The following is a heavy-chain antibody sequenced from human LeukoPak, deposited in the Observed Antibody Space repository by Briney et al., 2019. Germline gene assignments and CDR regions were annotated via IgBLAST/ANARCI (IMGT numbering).Heavy chain of an antibody. D-gene: IGHD5-12*01. CDR1: GFTFSSYW. CDR3: ARVRATFSPHFDN. J-gene: IGHJ4*02. Sequence: GGSLRLSCAASGFTFSSYWMHWVRQAPGEGLMWVSRINSDGSITNYADSVKGRFTISRDNAKNTLYLQMNSLRAEDTAVYYCARVRATFSPHFDNWGQGTLVTV. V-gene: IGHV3-74*01. CDR2: INSDGSIT.